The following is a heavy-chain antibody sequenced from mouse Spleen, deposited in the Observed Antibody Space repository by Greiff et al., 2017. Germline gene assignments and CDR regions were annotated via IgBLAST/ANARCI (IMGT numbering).Heavy chain of an antibody. CDR1: GYTFTSYW. D-gene: IGHD1-1*01. CDR3: ARGRITTVVATDWFAY. V-gene: IGHV1-69*01. Sequence: QVQLKQPGAELVMPGASVKLSCKASGYTFTSYWMHWVKQRPGQGLEWIGEIDPSDSYTNYNQKFKGKATLTVDKSSSTAYMQLSSLTSEDSAVYYCARGRITTVVATDWFAYWGQGTLVTVSA. J-gene: IGHJ3*01. CDR2: IDPSDSYT.